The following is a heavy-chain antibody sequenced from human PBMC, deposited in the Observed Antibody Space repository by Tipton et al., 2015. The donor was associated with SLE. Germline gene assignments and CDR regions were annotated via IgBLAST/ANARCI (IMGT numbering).Heavy chain of an antibody. D-gene: IGHD6-13*01. V-gene: IGHV4-30-4*01. Sequence: TLSLTCTVSGGSISSGEHYWSWIRQPPGKGLEWIGYIFYSGSTYYNPSLKSRVTISVDTSKNQFSLKLNSVTAADTAVYYCARGAGIAAADNYFDYWGQGTLVTVSS. CDR2: IFYSGST. CDR3: ARGAGIAAADNYFDY. CDR1: GGSISSGEHY. J-gene: IGHJ4*02.